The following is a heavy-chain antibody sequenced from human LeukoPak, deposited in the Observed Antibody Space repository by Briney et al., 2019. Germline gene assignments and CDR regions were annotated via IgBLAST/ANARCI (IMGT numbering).Heavy chain of an antibody. D-gene: IGHD3-3*01. CDR2: INQDGSAK. CDR3: TRGDADF. Sequence: GGSLRLSCAASGLTFSDYWMQGARQAPGKGLEWVANINQDGSAKYYVDSVKGRFTISKDIAKNSLYLKMNSLRVDETAVYYCTRGDADFWGQGPLVTVS. J-gene: IGHJ4*02. V-gene: IGHV3-7*01. CDR1: GLTFSDYW.